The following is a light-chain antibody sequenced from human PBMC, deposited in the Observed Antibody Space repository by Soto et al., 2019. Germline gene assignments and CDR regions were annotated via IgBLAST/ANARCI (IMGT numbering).Light chain of an antibody. J-gene: IGKJ1*01. CDR1: QTIGDS. CDR2: KVS. V-gene: IGKV1-5*03. Sequence: DIQVTQSPSTLSASVGDRITITCRTNQTIGDSLAWLQQKPGKAPKLLIYKVSTLQSGVPLRFTGSGSGTEFTLTISSLQPDDFATYYCQQYNTYSKTFGQGTKVDI. CDR3: QQYNTYSKT.